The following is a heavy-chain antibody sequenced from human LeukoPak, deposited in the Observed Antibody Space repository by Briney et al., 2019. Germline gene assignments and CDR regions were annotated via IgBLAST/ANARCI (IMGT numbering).Heavy chain of an antibody. D-gene: IGHD3-22*01. V-gene: IGHV3-66*01. J-gene: IGHJ3*02. CDR2: IYSGGST. CDR3: ARDMYDSSGYQAAFDI. CDR1: GFTVSSNY. Sequence: PGGSLRLSCAASGFTVSSNYMSWVRQAPGKGLEWVSVIYSGGSTYYADSVKGRFTISRDNSKNALYPQMNSLRAEDTAVYYCARDMYDSSGYQAAFDIWGQGTMVTVSS.